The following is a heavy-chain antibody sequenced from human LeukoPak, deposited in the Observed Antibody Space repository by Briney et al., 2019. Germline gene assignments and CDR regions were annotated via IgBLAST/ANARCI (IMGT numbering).Heavy chain of an antibody. Sequence: SETLSLTCTVSGGSISSSRYYWGWIRQPPGKGLEWIGSIYYSGSTYYNPSLNSRVTVSVDTSKNQISLRLSSVTAADTALYYCTAGPWYFDYWGQGTLVTVSS. CDR1: GGSISSSRYY. CDR2: IYYSGST. V-gene: IGHV4-39*01. D-gene: IGHD6-13*01. J-gene: IGHJ4*02. CDR3: TAGPWYFDY.